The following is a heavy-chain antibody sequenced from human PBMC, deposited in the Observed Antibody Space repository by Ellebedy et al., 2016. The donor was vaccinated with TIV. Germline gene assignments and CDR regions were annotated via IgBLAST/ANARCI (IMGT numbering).Heavy chain of an antibody. J-gene: IGHJ2*01. CDR3: ARNNQGYHDL. CDR2: IYSSGTT. CDR1: SGSISGYY. V-gene: IGHV4-59*01. D-gene: IGHD2-15*01. Sequence: PGGSLRLSCSVSSGSISGYYWSCIRQSPGKGLEWIGDIYSSGTTIYNPSLKSRATISVDTSKTQFSLKLTSMTAADTAIYYCARNNQGYHDLWGRGTLVTVSS.